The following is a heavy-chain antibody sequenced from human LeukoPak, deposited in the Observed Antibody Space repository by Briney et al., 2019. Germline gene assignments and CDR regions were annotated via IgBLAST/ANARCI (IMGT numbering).Heavy chain of an antibody. Sequence: GGSLRLSCAASGFTFSNYEMNWVRQAPGKGLEWISHISNTGDIIHYADSVEGRFTISRDNAKNSLYLQMNSLRAEDTAVYYCAELGITMIGGVWGKGTTVTISS. CDR3: AELGITMIGGV. CDR2: ISNTGDII. D-gene: IGHD3-10*02. V-gene: IGHV3-48*03. CDR1: GFTFSNYE. J-gene: IGHJ6*04.